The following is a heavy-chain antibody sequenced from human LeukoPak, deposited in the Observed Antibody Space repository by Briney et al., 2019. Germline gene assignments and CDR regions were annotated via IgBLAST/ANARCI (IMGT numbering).Heavy chain of an antibody. Sequence: PGGSLRLSCAASGFTFSSYAMHWVRQAPGKGLEWVAVISYDGSNKYYADSVKGRFTISRDNSKNTLYLQMNSLRAEDTAVYYCARDRQAWYRHSDYWGQGTLVTVSS. J-gene: IGHJ4*02. CDR1: GFTFSSYA. D-gene: IGHD1-26*01. V-gene: IGHV3-30-3*01. CDR3: ARDRQAWYRHSDY. CDR2: ISYDGSNK.